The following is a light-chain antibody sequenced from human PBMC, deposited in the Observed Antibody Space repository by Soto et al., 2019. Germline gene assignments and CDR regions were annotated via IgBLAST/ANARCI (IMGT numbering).Light chain of an antibody. V-gene: IGKV3-20*01. CDR2: GAS. J-gene: IGKJ1*01. CDR1: QSVSSSY. Sequence: EIVLTQSPGTLSLSPGERATLSCRASQSVSSSYLAWYQQKPGQAPRLLIYGASSRATGIPDRFSGSGSGTDFTLTISSLETEDCAVYYCQQYGSSPWTFGQGTKVEIK. CDR3: QQYGSSPWT.